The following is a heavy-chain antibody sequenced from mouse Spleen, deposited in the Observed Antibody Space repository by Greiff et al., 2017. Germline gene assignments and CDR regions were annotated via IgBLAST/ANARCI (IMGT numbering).Heavy chain of an antibody. CDR2: ISYDGSN. J-gene: IGHJ3*01. V-gene: IGHV3-6*01. CDR1: GYSITSGYY. CDR3: AGSPWFAY. Sequence: ESGPGLVKPSQSLSLTCSVTGYSITSGYYWNWIRQFPGNKLEWMGYISYDGSNNYNPSLKNRISITRDTSKNQFFLKLNSVTTENTATYYCAGSPWFAYWGQGTLVTVSA.